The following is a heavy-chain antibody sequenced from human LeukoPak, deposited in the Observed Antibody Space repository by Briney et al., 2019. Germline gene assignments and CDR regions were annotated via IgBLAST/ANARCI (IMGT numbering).Heavy chain of an antibody. D-gene: IGHD3-22*01. J-gene: IGHJ4*02. CDR1: GGSINNYY. V-gene: IGHV4-4*07. CDR3: ARDSPAYCYDSSGCNV. Sequence: SDTLSPTCTAAGGSINNYYCSWIRQPAGKWLEWIGRIYTSGSTNYNPSLKSRVTMSVDTSKNQFSLKLSSVTAADTAVYYCARDSPAYCYDSSGCNVWGQGTLVTVSS. CDR2: IYTSGST.